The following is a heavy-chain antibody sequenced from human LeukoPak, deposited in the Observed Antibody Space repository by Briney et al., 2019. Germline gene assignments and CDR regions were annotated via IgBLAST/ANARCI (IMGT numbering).Heavy chain of an antibody. Sequence: TSETLSLTCAVSGGSISSSNWWSWVRQPPGKGLEWIGEIYHSGSTNYNPSLKSRVTISVDKSKNQFSLKLSSVTAADTAVYYCARESYYGSGSYPTHWGQGTLVTVSS. CDR3: ARESYYGSGSYPTH. J-gene: IGHJ4*02. CDR1: GGSISSSNW. CDR2: IYHSGST. V-gene: IGHV4-4*02. D-gene: IGHD3-10*01.